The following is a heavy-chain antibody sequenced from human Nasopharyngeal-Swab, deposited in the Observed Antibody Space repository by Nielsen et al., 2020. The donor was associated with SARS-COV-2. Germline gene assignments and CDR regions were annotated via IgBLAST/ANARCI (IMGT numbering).Heavy chain of an antibody. V-gene: IGHV3-73*01. CDR2: IRSKTHSYTT. CDR3: STLPIPALGADY. J-gene: IGHJ4*02. CDR1: EFTVNDYV. Sequence: GESLKISCVASEFTVNDYVIHWVRQASGKGLEWVGRIRSKTHSYTTDYAASVKGRFTISRDDSKNTVYLHMNSLESEDTAVYYCSTLPIPALGADYWGQGTLVTVSS. D-gene: IGHD6-13*01.